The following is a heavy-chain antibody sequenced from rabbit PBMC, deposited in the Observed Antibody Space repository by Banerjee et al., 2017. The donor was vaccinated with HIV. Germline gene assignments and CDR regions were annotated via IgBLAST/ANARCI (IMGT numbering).Heavy chain of an antibody. D-gene: IGHD6-1*01. V-gene: IGHV1S45*01. CDR1: GIDFSSYG. CDR3: ARDYNYGYDGYDL. Sequence: QEQLVESGGGLVTLGGSLKLSCKASGIDFSSYGISWVRQAPGKGLEWIACIYAGSSGSTYYASWTKGRFTISKTSSTTVTLQMTSLTAADTATYFCARDYNYGYDGYDLWGPGTLVTVS. J-gene: IGHJ4*01. CDR2: IYAGSSGST.